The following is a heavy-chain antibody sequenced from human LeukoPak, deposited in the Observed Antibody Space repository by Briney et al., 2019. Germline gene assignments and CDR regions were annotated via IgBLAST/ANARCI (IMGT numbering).Heavy chain of an antibody. Sequence: GGSLRLSCAASGFTFSSYEMNWVRQAPGQGLEWVSYISSSGSTIYYADSVKGRFTISRDSAENSLYLQMNSLRAEDTAVYYCAGAHSDSGTYRYFFDYWGQGSLVTVSS. CDR2: ISSSGSTI. CDR1: GFTFSSYE. D-gene: IGHD3-10*01. J-gene: IGHJ4*02. CDR3: AGAHSDSGTYRYFFDY. V-gene: IGHV3-48*03.